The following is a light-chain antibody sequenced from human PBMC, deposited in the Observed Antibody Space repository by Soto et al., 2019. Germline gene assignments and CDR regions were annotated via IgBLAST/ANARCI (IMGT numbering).Light chain of an antibody. Sequence: EILMTQSPVPLSVSPGERATLSCRASQSVSSNLAWYQQKPGQAPSLLIYGAFTRATGIPARFSGTGSGTEFTLTISSLQSEDFALYYCQQYNDWPLTFGQGTKVEL. CDR3: QQYNDWPLT. J-gene: IGKJ1*01. CDR2: GAF. V-gene: IGKV3-15*01. CDR1: QSVSSN.